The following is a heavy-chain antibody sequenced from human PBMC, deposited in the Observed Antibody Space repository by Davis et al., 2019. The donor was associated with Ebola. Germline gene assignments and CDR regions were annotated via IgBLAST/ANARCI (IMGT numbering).Heavy chain of an antibody. CDR1: GGSISSSSYY. D-gene: IGHD2-21*01. Sequence: PGGSLRLSCTVSGGSISSSSYYWGWIRQPPGKGLEWIGSIYYSGSTYYNPSLKSPVTISIDTSKNQFSLKLTSVTAADTAVYYCARMVEIGGSGGGDFDYWGQGTLVTVSS. CDR2: IYYSGST. CDR3: ARMVEIGGSGGGDFDY. V-gene: IGHV4-39*07. J-gene: IGHJ4*02.